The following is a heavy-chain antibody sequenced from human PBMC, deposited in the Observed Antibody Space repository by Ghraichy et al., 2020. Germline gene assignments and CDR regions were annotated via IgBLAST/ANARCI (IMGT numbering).Heavy chain of an antibody. J-gene: IGHJ4*02. CDR1: GYSISSGYY. CDR2: IYHSGST. Sequence: ETLSLTCTVSGYSISSGYYWGWIRQPPGKGLEWIGSIYHSGSTYYNPSLKSRVTISVDTSKNQFSLKLSSVTAADTAVYYCARDRRTVTTPIDYWGQGTLVTVSS. D-gene: IGHD4-17*01. V-gene: IGHV4-38-2*02. CDR3: ARDRRTVTTPIDY.